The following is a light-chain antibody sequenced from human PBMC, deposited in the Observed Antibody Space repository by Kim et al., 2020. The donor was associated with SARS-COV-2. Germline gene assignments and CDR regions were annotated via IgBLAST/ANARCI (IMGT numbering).Light chain of an antibody. J-gene: IGLJ3*02. Sequence: NFMLTQAHSVSGSPGTTVIIPCTRSSGSISSDFVQWFQQRPGTSPTTVIYEDHVRPSGVPDRFSGFVDSSSNSASLTISGLKTEDEADYYCQSFHDNAWVFGGGTKLTVL. CDR1: SGSISSDF. CDR2: EDH. V-gene: IGLV6-57*01. CDR3: QSFHDNAWV.